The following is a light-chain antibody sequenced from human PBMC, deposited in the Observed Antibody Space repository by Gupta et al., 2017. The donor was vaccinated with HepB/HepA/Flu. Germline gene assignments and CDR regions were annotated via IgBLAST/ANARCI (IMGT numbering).Light chain of an antibody. J-gene: IGLJ2*01. CDR1: KLVDKY. CDR2: QDS. CDR3: QAWDTSTAV. V-gene: IGLV3-1*01. Sequence: SYELTQPPSISVSPGQTASITCSGNKLVDKYASWYQQKSGQSPVLVIYQDSKRPSGIPERFSGSNSGNTATLTISGTQAMDEADYYCQAWDTSTAVFGGGTKLTVL.